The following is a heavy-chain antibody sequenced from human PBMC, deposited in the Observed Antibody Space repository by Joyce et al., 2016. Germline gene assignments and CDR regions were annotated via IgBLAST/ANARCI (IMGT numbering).Heavy chain of an antibody. J-gene: IGHJ4*02. Sequence: QVQLVQSGAEVQQPGASVKVSCKASGYTFPVYYLHWVRQAPGQGLEVWGRINCNSGDTHYVQRLQDRGTMTRDTSMTTAYMELSRVRSEDAAVYYCARDDTERCRGGRCYPLWGQGTLVTVSS. V-gene: IGHV1-2*02. D-gene: IGHD2-15*01. CDR2: INCNSGDT. CDR3: ARDDTERCRGGRCYPL. CDR1: GYTFPVYY.